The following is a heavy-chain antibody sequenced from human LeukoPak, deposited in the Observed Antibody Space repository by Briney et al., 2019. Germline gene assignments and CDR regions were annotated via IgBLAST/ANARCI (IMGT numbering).Heavy chain of an antibody. J-gene: IGHJ4*02. CDR2: IYTSGST. V-gene: IGHV4-61*02. CDR1: GGSISSGSYY. CDR3: ARGDEDYGAYYFDY. D-gene: IGHD4-17*01. Sequence: SETLSLTCTVSGGSISSGSYYWSWIRQPAGKGLEWIGRIYTSGSTNYNPSLKSRVTISVGTSKNQFSLKLSSVTAADTAVYYCARGDEDYGAYYFDYWGQGTLVTVSS.